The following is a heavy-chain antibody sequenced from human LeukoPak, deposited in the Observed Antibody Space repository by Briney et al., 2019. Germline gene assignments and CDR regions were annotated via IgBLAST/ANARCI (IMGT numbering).Heavy chain of an antibody. CDR3: AKERRGPKSYYYFYYMDV. D-gene: IGHD3-16*01. CDR1: GYTFSDFY. J-gene: IGHJ6*03. V-gene: IGHV1-2*02. Sequence: ASVKVSCKASGYTFSDFYIHWVRQAPGQGLEWVGWINPSGGGTNYAPQFQGRVTMARDTSISTAYMELSRLTSDDTAVYYRAKERRGPKSYYYFYYMDVWGKGTTVTVSS. CDR2: INPSGGGT.